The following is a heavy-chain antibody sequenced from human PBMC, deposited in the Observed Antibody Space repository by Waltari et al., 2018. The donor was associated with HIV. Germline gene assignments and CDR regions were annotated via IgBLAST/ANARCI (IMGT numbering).Heavy chain of an antibody. CDR3: ARDVSRRLFDP. CDR2: ISPDGNDT. V-gene: IGHV3-7*03. Sequence: LVQSGGVLVQPGGSLRLSCTASGFPFREYWMGWVRQAPGKGLEWVANISPDGNDTYYVDSLKGRFTIARDNAKNSLYLQMNALRTEDTAIYYCARDVSRRLFDPWGRGTLVTVSS. J-gene: IGHJ5*02. CDR1: GFPFREYW.